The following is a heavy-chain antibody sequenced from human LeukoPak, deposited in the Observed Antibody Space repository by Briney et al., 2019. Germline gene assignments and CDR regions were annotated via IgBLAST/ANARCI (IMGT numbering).Heavy chain of an antibody. J-gene: IGHJ4*02. D-gene: IGHD1-26*01. V-gene: IGHV4-4*07. CDR2: IYTSGST. Sequence: SEALSLTCTVSGGSISSYYWSWIRQPAGKGLEWIGRIYTSGSTNYNASLKSRVSMSVDTSKNQFSLKLSSVTAADTAVFYCARENSGSYREFDYWGQGTLVTVSS. CDR1: GGSISSYY. CDR3: ARENSGSYREFDY.